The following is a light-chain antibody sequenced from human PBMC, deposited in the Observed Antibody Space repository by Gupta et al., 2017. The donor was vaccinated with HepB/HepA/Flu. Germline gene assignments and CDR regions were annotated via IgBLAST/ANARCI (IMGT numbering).Light chain of an antibody. Sequence: EIVMTQSPATLSVSPGERATLSCRASQSVSSNLAWYQPKPGQAPRLLIYGASTRATGIPSRFSGSGSGTEFNLTISSLQSEDFSIYYCQQYNNWPLTFGPGTKVDIQ. CDR2: GAS. V-gene: IGKV3-15*01. J-gene: IGKJ3*01. CDR1: QSVSSN. CDR3: QQYNNWPLT.